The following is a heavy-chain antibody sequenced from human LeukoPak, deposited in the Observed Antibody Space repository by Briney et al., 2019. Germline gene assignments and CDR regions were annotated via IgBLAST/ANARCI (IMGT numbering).Heavy chain of an antibody. CDR2: IYCSGST. CDR1: GGSISSSSYY. V-gene: IGHV4-39*01. Sequence: SETLSLTCTVSGGSISSSSYYWGWIRQPPGKGLEWIGSIYCSGSTYYNPSLKSRVTISVDTSKNQFSLKLSSVTAADTAVYYCARQAYGIAVAGYFDYWGQGTLVTVSS. J-gene: IGHJ4*02. D-gene: IGHD6-19*01. CDR3: ARQAYGIAVAGYFDY.